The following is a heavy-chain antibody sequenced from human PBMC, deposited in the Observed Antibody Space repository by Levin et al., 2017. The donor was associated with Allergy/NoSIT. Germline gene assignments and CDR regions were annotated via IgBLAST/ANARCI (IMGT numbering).Heavy chain of an antibody. CDR1: GGSISSSNW. V-gene: IGHV4-4*02. CDR3: ARVSVVVVVAATPSYFDY. D-gene: IGHD2-15*01. Sequence: SETLSLTCAVSGGSISSSNWWSWVRQPPGKGLEWIGEIYHSGSTNYNPSLKSRVTISVDKSKNQFSLKLSSVTAADTAVYYCARVSVVVVVAATPSYFDYWGQGTLVTVSS. J-gene: IGHJ4*02. CDR2: IYHSGST.